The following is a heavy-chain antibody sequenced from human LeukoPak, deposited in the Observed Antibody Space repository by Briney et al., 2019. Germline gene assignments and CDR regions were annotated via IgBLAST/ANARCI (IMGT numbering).Heavy chain of an antibody. CDR2: ISYNGDT. CDR1: GGSVSSNY. CDR3: ARGSGWYPH. J-gene: IGHJ1*01. V-gene: IGHV4-59*02. D-gene: IGHD6-19*01. Sequence: PETLSLTCSVSGGSVSSNYWSWVRQPPGKGLEWIGYISYNGDTKYNPSLQSRLSMSVDTSKNQCSLMVTSVTAADTAVYYCARGSGWYPHWGQGTLVTVSS.